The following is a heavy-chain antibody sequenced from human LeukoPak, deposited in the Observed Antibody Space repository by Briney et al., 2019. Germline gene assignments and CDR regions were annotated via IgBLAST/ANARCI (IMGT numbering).Heavy chain of an antibody. D-gene: IGHD1-26*01. CDR3: ARQGAVGATGFDF. CDR1: GDSTSGISYY. V-gene: IGHV4-39*01. J-gene: IGHJ4*02. Sequence: PSETLSLTCSVSGDSTSGISYYWGWIRQPPGKGLEWIGKIYYSGSSYNNPSLESRVVISLDTSRNQFSLKLTSVTATDTAVYYCARQGAVGATGFDFWGQGILVTVSS. CDR2: IYYSGSS.